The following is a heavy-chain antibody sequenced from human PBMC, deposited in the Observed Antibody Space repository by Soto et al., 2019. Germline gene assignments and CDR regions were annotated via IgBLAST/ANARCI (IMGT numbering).Heavy chain of an antibody. D-gene: IGHD3-10*01. CDR2: IYHTGST. V-gene: IGHV4-39*07. J-gene: IGHJ4*02. Sequence: TSETLSLTCTVSNDSINNPLYYWGWIRQPPGKGLEWIGRIYHTGSTNYNPSLQGRVTISVDTSKNQFSLKLSSVTAADTAVYYCVRGVTPVTFDYWGQGTLVTV. CDR3: VRGVTPVTFDY. CDR1: NDSINNPLYY.